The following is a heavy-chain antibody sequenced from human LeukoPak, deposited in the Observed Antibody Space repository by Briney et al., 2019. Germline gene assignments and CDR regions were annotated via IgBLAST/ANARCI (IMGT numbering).Heavy chain of an antibody. D-gene: IGHD6-13*01. J-gene: IGHJ4*02. CDR1: GFTFSTYW. V-gene: IGHV3-7*05. CDR3: ARRGTSSSWAHFDY. CDR2: IKQDGSEK. Sequence: GGSLRLSCAASGFTFSTYWMTWVRQVPGKGLEWVANIKQDGSEKYYVDSVKGRFTISRDNAKNSLYLQMNSLGAEDTAVYYCARRGTSSSWAHFDYWGQGTLVTVSS.